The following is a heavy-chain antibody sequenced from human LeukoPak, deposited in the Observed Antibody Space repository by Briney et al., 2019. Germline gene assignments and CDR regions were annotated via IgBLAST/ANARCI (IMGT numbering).Heavy chain of an antibody. CDR1: GGSISSGGSD. D-gene: IGHD3-22*01. Sequence: SETLSLTCTVSGGSISSGGSDWGWIRQHPKRGLEWVGYINHSGSTYYNPSLGSRVTMSVDTSKNQFSLKLSSVTAADSAVYYCARAARQGFTMIVVPFFYFDLWGHGTLVTVSS. J-gene: IGHJ2*01. V-gene: IGHV4-31*03. CDR2: INHSGST. CDR3: ARAARQGFTMIVVPFFYFDL.